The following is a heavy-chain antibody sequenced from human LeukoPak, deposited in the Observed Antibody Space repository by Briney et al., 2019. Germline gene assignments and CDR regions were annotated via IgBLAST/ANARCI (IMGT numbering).Heavy chain of an antibody. CDR1: GFTFSSYA. V-gene: IGHV3-49*04. J-gene: IGHJ3*02. Sequence: GGSLRLSCAASGFTFSSYAMSWVRQAPGKGLEWVGFIRSKAYGGTTEYAASVKGRFTISRDDSKSIAYLQMNSLKTEDTAVYYCTRDGADFWSGYPPDAFDIWGQGTMVTVSS. D-gene: IGHD3-3*01. CDR2: IRSKAYGGTT. CDR3: TRDGADFWSGYPPDAFDI.